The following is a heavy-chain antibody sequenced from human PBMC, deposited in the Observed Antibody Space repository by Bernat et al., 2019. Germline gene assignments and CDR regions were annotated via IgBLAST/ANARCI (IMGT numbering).Heavy chain of an antibody. J-gene: IGHJ4*02. D-gene: IGHD3-16*02. V-gene: IGHV3-30*01. CDR1: GFTFSSYA. CDR3: AREAPIDRMVTFGGVIVRRNFDY. CDR2: ISYDGSNK. Sequence: QVQLVESGGGVVQPGRSLRLSCAASGFTFSSYAMHWVRQAPGQGLEWVAVISYDGSNKYYADSVKGRFTISRDNSKNALYLQMNSLRAEDTAVYYCAREAPIDRMVTFGGVIVRRNFDYWGQGTLVTVSS.